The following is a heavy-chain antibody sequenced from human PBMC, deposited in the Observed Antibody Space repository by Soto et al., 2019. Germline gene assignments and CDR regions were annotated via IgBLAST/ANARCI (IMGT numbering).Heavy chain of an antibody. CDR1: GFTFSSYG. Sequence: PXGSLRLSCAASGFTFSSYGMHWVRQAPGKGLEWVATISYDGTNKNYADSVKGRFTISRDNSKNTLYLQMDSLKLEDTAVYYCAKDPRGYSYGYDVDYWGQGTLVTVPQ. CDR3: AKDPRGYSYGYDVDY. D-gene: IGHD5-18*01. CDR2: ISYDGTNK. V-gene: IGHV3-30*18. J-gene: IGHJ4*02.